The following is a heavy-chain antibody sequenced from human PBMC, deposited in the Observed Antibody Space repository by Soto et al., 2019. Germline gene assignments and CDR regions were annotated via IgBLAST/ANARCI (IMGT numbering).Heavy chain of an antibody. V-gene: IGHV3-74*01. CDR3: VRGSSGGPGIDY. CDR2: INEDGSHT. J-gene: IGHJ4*02. CDR1: EFTFRNYW. Sequence: EVQLVESGGGLVQPGGSLRLSCTGSEFTFRNYWMHWVRQAPGKGLVWVARINEDGSHTDHADSVKGRFGISRDNAKNTLFLQMNRRRADDTDLYYCVRGSSGGPGIDYCGQGTLLTVSS. D-gene: IGHD3-3*01.